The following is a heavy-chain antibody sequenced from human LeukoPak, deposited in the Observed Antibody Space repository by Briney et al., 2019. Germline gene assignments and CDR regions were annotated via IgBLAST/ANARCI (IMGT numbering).Heavy chain of an antibody. CDR1: GESFRGYY. J-gene: IGHJ4*02. D-gene: IGHD6-13*01. CDR3: ARDFIAAAGTGEYYFDY. V-gene: IGHV4-34*01. CDR2: INHSGST. Sequence: SETLSLTCAVYGESFRGYYWSWIRQPPGKGLERIGEINHSGSTNYNPSLKSRVTISVDTSKNQFSLKLSSVTAADTAVYYCARDFIAAAGTGEYYFDYWGQGTLVTVSS.